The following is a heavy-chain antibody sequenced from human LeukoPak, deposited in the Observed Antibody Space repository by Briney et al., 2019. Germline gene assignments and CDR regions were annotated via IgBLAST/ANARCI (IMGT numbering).Heavy chain of an antibody. V-gene: IGHV4-4*07. D-gene: IGHD1-26*01. CDR1: GGSIGNYY. CDR3: ARGYYSGRVDY. CDR2: IYITGST. Sequence: SETLSLTCTVSGGSIGNYYWSWIRQPAGKGLEWIGHIYITGSTNYHASLKSRVTMSVDTSKNQFSLKLSSVTAADTAVYYCARGYYSGRVDYWGQGTLVTVSS. J-gene: IGHJ4*02.